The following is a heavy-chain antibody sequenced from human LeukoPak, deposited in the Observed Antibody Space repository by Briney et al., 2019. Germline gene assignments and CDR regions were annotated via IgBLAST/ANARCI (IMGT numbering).Heavy chain of an antibody. Sequence: GGSLRLSCAVSGFTFSSYAMQWGRQARGKGLEWGALISYDGSNKYYADSVRGRFTIYREKPKNTLYLEMNSQRAEDTAVYYCARVSVRALIIQGPFDYWGQGTLVTVSS. V-gene: IGHV3-30*04. D-gene: IGHD3-10*01. J-gene: IGHJ4*02. CDR2: ISYDGSNK. CDR1: GFTFSSYA. CDR3: ARVSVRALIIQGPFDY.